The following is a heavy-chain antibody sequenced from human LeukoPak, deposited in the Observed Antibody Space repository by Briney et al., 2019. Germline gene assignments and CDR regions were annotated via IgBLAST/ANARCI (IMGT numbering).Heavy chain of an antibody. CDR3: AKALAARPYYYYGMDV. Sequence: GGSLRLSCAASGFTFSDYYMSWIRQAPGKGLEWVSAISGSGGSTYYADTVKGRFTISRDNSKNTLYLQMNSLRAEDTAVYYCAKALAARPYYYYGMDVWGQGTTVTVSS. CDR1: GFTFSDYY. J-gene: IGHJ6*02. D-gene: IGHD6-6*01. CDR2: ISGSGGST. V-gene: IGHV3-23*01.